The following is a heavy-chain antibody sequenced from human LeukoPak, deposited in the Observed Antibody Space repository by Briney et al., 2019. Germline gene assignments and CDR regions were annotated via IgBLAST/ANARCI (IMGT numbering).Heavy chain of an antibody. Sequence: SETLSLTCTVSGYSISSGYYWGWIRQPPGKGLEWIGSIYHSGSTYYNPSLKSRVTISVDTSKNQFSLKLSSVTAADTAVYYCARLNYYYYYMDVWGKGTTVTVPS. J-gene: IGHJ6*03. V-gene: IGHV4-38-2*02. CDR3: ARLNYYYYYMDV. CDR2: IYHSGST. CDR1: GYSISSGYY.